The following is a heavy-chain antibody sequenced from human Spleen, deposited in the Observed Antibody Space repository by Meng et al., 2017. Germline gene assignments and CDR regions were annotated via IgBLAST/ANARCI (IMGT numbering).Heavy chain of an antibody. Sequence: GESLKISCAASGFTFSSYDMHWVRQATGKGLEWVSAIGTAGDTYYPGSVKGRFTISRDNAKNSLYLQMNSLRAEDTAVYYCARREYGGAFDIWGQGTMVTVSS. D-gene: IGHD2-2*01. V-gene: IGHV3-13*01. J-gene: IGHJ3*02. CDR1: GFTFSSYD. CDR2: IGTAGDT. CDR3: ARREYGGAFDI.